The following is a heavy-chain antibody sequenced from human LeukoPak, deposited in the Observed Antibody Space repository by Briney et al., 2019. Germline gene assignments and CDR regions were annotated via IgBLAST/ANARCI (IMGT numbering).Heavy chain of an antibody. V-gene: IGHV3-30*18. D-gene: IGHD2-21*01. CDR3: AKGIASNDAFDV. CDR1: GFSFSTYW. J-gene: IGHJ3*01. Sequence: GGSLRLSCTASGFSFSTYWMSWVRQAPGKGLEWVAVISYDGSNKYYADSVKGLFTISRDNSKNTMSLQMNSLRDEDTAVYYCAKGIASNDAFDVWGQGTMLAVS. CDR2: ISYDGSNK.